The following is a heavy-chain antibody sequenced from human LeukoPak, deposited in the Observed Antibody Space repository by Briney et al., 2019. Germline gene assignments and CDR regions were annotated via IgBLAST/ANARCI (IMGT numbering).Heavy chain of an antibody. Sequence: AGGSLRLSCAASGFMFSSHGMSWVRQAPGKGLEWVSAISGSGGGTFYAGSMKGRFTISRDNPKNTVYLQMNNLRVEDTATYYCAKVLGNWDAFDVWGQGTLVTVSA. J-gene: IGHJ3*01. D-gene: IGHD1-1*01. CDR3: AKVLGNWDAFDV. CDR1: GFMFSSHG. CDR2: ISGSGGGT. V-gene: IGHV3-23*01.